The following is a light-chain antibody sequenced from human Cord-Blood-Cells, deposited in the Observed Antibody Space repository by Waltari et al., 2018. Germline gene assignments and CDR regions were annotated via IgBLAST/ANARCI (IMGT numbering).Light chain of an antibody. CDR3: QQSYSTPRT. CDR2: AAS. V-gene: IGKV1-39*01. Sequence: GDRVTITCRASQSISSYLNWYQQKPGKAPKRLIYAASRLQSGVPARFSGSGAGTDFTLTISSLQPEDFATYYCQQSYSTPRTFGQGTKVEIK. CDR1: QSISSY. J-gene: IGKJ1*01.